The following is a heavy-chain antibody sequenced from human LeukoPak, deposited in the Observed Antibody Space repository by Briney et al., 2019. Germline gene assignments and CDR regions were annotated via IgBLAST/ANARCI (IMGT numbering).Heavy chain of an antibody. Sequence: ASVKVSCKASGYTFTDYTMHWLRQAPGQRLDWMGWINGGSGNTKYSPEFQRRVTITRDTSASTAYMELSSLRSEDTAVYYCANLRYDSSGYYYVDWGQGTLVTVSS. CDR1: GYTFTDYT. J-gene: IGHJ4*02. D-gene: IGHD3-22*01. CDR3: ANLRYDSSGYYYVD. CDR2: INGGSGNT. V-gene: IGHV1-3*01.